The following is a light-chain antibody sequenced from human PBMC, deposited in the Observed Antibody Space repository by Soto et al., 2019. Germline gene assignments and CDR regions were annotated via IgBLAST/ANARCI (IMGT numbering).Light chain of an antibody. CDR2: DAS. J-gene: IGKJ4*01. CDR1: RDIDNY. V-gene: IGKV1-33*01. CDR3: QQANSFPLT. Sequence: IQMTQSPSSLSASVGDRVTITCQASRDIDNYLNWYQQKPGKAPNLLIYDASNLETGVPLRFSGSRSGTDFTLTISSLQPEDFATYYCQQANSFPLTFGGGTKVDIK.